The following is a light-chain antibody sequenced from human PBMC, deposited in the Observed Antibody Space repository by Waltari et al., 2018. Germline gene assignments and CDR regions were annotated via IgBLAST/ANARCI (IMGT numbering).Light chain of an antibody. Sequence: SYVLTQPASVSVAPGQTATITCGGKSIGTKSVHWYQQTAGQTPVLVVYDDIKRPSGVSERFSGSNSGNTATLTISRVEDGYEADYYCQVWDSSSNHAVFGGGTKLTVL. CDR1: SIGTKS. V-gene: IGLV3-21*02. J-gene: IGLJ2*01. CDR2: DDI. CDR3: QVWDSSSNHAV.